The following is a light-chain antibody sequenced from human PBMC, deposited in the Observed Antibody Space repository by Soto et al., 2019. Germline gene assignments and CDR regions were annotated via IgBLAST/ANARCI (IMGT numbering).Light chain of an antibody. Sequence: QSVLTQPPSVSAAPGQRVSISSSGSSSNIGIHFVSWYQQLPGTAPKLLIYDNNKRPSGIPDRFSGSKSGTSATLGITGLQTGDETDYYCGTWDGRLSAYVFGTGTKLTVL. V-gene: IGLV1-51*01. CDR1: SSNIGIHF. J-gene: IGLJ1*01. CDR2: DNN. CDR3: GTWDGRLSAYV.